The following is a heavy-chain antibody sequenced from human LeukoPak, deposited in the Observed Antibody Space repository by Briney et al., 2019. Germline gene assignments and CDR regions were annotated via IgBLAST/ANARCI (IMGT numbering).Heavy chain of an antibody. D-gene: IGHD4-17*01. CDR1: GGSISYYY. CDR3: ARQGNGDLYYFDY. V-gene: IGHV4-59*08. Sequence: SETLSLTCTVSGGSISYYYWSWIRQPPGKGLEWIGYIYYSGSTKYNPSLKSQITISVDTSKNQFSLKLSFVTAADTAMYYCARQGNGDLYYFDYWGQGTLVTVSS. CDR2: IYYSGST. J-gene: IGHJ4*02.